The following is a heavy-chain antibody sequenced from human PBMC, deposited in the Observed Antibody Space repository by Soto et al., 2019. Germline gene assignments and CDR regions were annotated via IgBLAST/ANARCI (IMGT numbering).Heavy chain of an antibody. D-gene: IGHD2-2*02. J-gene: IGHJ6*02. CDR3: ARGPIVIKPGAINPTVAYYYGMDV. V-gene: IGHV1-2*04. Sequence: GASVKVSCKASGYTFTGYYMHWVRQAPGQGLEWMGWINPNSGGTNYAQKFQGWVTMTRDTSISTGYMELSRLRSDDTAVYYCARGPIVIKPGAINPTVAYYYGMDVWDQGTTVTVSS. CDR2: INPNSGGT. CDR1: GYTFTGYY.